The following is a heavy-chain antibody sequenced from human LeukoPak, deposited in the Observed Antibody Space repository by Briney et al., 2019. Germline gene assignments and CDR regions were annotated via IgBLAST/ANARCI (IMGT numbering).Heavy chain of an antibody. CDR1: EFTSSSYG. J-gene: IGHJ4*02. CDR3: AKPQGLDSNPYVDY. V-gene: IGHV3-30*18. CDR2: ISYDGSKK. D-gene: IGHD6-19*01. Sequence: GGSLRLSCAGSEFTSSSYGMHWVRQAPGKGLEWVALISYDGSKKDYADSVKGRFTISRDNSKKTLYLQMNSLRPEDTAVYYGAKPQGLDSNPYVDYWGKEPRVTVSA.